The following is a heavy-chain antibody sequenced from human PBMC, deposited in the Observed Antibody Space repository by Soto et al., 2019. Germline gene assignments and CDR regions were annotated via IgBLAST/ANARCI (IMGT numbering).Heavy chain of an antibody. J-gene: IGHJ4*02. CDR2: IYYSGST. CDR1: Y. Sequence: YWSWIRQHPGKGLEWIGYIYYSGSTYYNPSLKSRVTISVDTSKNQFSLKLSSVTAADTAVYYCASSPQPGYYDFWSGYPFDYWGQGTLVTVSS. V-gene: IGHV4-31*02. D-gene: IGHD3-3*01. CDR3: ASSPQPGYYDFWSGYPFDY.